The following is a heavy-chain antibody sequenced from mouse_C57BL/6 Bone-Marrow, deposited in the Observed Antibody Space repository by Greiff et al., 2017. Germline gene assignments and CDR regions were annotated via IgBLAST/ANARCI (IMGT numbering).Heavy chain of an antibody. J-gene: IGHJ2*01. Sequence: QVQLQQSGPELVKPGASVKISCKASGYAFSSSWMNWVKQRPGKGLEWIGRIYPGDGDTNYNGKFKGKATLTADKFSSTAYMQLSSLTSEDSAVYFCARSSRGYGGQGTTLTVSS. CDR1: GYAFSSSW. CDR3: ARSSRGY. V-gene: IGHV1-82*01. CDR2: IYPGDGDT.